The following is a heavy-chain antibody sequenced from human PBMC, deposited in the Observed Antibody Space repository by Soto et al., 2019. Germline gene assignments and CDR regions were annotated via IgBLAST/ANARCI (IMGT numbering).Heavy chain of an antibody. CDR2: ISYDGTNK. Sequence: QVQLVESGGGEVQPGRSLTLSCAASGFTFSTYGMHWVRQTPGKGLEWVAVISYDGTNKFYSDSVKGRFTISRDNFKHTLTLQMNSLRADDTAVYSCAKDLQSYGDYDYYCYGMDVWGLGTRVTVSS. CDR1: GFTFSTYG. D-gene: IGHD4-17*01. J-gene: IGHJ6*02. CDR3: AKDLQSYGDYDYYCYGMDV. V-gene: IGHV3-30*18.